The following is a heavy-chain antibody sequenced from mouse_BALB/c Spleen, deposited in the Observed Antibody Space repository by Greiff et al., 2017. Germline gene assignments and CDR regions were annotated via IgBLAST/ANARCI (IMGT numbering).Heavy chain of an antibody. CDR2: ISNGGGST. V-gene: IGHV5-12-2*01. D-gene: IGHD3-3*01. Sequence: EVKVEESGGGLVQPGGSLKLSCAASGFTFSSYTMSWVRQTPEKRLEWVAYISNGGGSTYYPDTVKGRFTISRDNAKNTLYLQMSSLKSEDTAMYYCARHRDYFDYWGQGTTLTVSS. CDR3: ARHRDYFDY. CDR1: GFTFSSYT. J-gene: IGHJ2*01.